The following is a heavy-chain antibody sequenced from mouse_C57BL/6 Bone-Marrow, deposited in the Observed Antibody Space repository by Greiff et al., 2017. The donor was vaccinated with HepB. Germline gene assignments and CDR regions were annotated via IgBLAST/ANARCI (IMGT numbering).Heavy chain of an antibody. Sequence: EVKLMESEGGLVQPGSSMKLSCTASGFTFSDYYMAWVRQVPEKGLEWVANINYDGSSTYYLDSLKSRFIISRDNAKNILYLQMSSLKSEDTATYYCARGWDVDYWGQGTTLTVSS. CDR1: GFTFSDYY. CDR3: ARGWDVDY. CDR2: INYDGSST. V-gene: IGHV5-16*01. J-gene: IGHJ2*01. D-gene: IGHD4-1*01.